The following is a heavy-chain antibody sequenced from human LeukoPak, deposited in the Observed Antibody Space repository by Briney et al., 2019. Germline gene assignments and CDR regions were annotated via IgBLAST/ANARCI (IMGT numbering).Heavy chain of an antibody. J-gene: IGHJ3*02. Sequence: GGSLRLSCAASGFTLSSSYMSWVRQAPGKGLEWVSVIYSGGSTYYADSVKGRFTISRDNSKNTLYLQMNSLRAEDTAVYYCARDGANYYDSSGYSNDAFDTWGQGAMVTVSS. CDR1: GFTLSSSY. V-gene: IGHV3-66*01. D-gene: IGHD3-22*01. CDR2: IYSGGST. CDR3: ARDGANYYDSSGYSNDAFDT.